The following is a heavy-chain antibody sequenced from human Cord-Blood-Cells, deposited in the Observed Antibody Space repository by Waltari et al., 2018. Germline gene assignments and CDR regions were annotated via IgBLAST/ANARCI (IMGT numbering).Heavy chain of an antibody. CDR1: GGSFSGYY. D-gene: IGHD3-22*01. V-gene: IGHV4-34*01. J-gene: IGHJ6*02. CDR2: INHSGST. Sequence: QVQLQQWGAGLLKPSETLSLTCAVYGGSFSGYYWSWIRQPPGKGLEWIGEINHSGSTIYNPSLKSRVTISVDTSKNQFSLKLSSVTAADTAVYYCAREGGRNYYDSSGYYYYYGMDVWGQGTTVTVSS. CDR3: AREGGRNYYDSSGYYYYYGMDV.